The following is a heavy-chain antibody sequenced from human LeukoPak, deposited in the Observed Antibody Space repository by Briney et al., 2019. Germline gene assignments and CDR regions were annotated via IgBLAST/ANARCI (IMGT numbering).Heavy chain of an antibody. CDR1: GFPFSNYA. CDR2: IDGSGGST. J-gene: IGHJ4*02. V-gene: IGHV3-23*01. Sequence: PGGSLRLSCAVSGFPFSNYAMSWVRQTPGKGLEWVSVIDGSGGSTYYADSVKGRFTISRDNSKNMLYLQMNSLRAEDTAVYFCANHLWRDLVSFGEGYYFGNWGQGTLVTVSS. D-gene: IGHD5/OR15-5a*01. CDR3: ANHLWRDLVSFGEGYYFGN.